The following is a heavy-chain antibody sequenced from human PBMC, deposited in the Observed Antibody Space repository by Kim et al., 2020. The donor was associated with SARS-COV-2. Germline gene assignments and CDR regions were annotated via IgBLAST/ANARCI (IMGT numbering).Heavy chain of an antibody. CDR3: ARSIPSALSYFDY. D-gene: IGHD3-16*01. Sequence: SETLSLTCTVSGGSISSGGYYWSWIRQHPGKGLEWLGYIYYSGSTYYNPSLKSRVTISVDTSKNQFSLKLSSVTAADTAVYYCARSIPSALSYFDYWGQGTLVTVSS. J-gene: IGHJ4*02. CDR1: GGSISSGGYY. V-gene: IGHV4-31*03. CDR2: IYYSGST.